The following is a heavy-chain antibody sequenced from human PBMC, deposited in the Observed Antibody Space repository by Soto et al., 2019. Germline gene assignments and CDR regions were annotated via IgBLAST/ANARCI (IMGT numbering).Heavy chain of an antibody. J-gene: IGHJ5*02. CDR2: IIPIFGTA. Sequence: QVQLVQSGAEVKKPGSSVKVSCKASGGTFSSYAISWVRQAPGQGLEWMGGIIPIFGTANYAQKFQGRVTITAAESTSRGDMELSSLRSEDTAVYYFARDPRALGDSSEFDPWGQGTLVTVSS. V-gene: IGHV1-69*01. CDR3: ARDPRALGDSSEFDP. CDR1: GGTFSSYA. D-gene: IGHD3-16*02.